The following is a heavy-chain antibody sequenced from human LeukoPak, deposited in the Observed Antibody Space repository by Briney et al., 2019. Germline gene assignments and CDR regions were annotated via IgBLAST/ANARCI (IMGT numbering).Heavy chain of an antibody. V-gene: IGHV3-48*03. Sequence: PGGSLRLSCAASGFTFSGYEMNWVRQAPGKGLEWVSYITSSGRTRYYADSVKGRFTISRDNAKNSLYLQMNSLRAEDTAVYYCARVFCSSTSCYGGKYYFDYWGQGTLVTVSS. CDR2: ITSSGRTR. CDR3: ARVFCSSTSCYGGKYYFDY. J-gene: IGHJ4*02. CDR1: GFTFSGYE. D-gene: IGHD2-2*01.